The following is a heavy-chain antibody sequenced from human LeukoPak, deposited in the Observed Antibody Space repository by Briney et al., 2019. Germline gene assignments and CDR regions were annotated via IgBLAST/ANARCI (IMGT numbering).Heavy chain of an antibody. CDR3: AKEGNYDFWSGYPPRYYMGV. J-gene: IGHJ6*03. V-gene: IGHV3-30*02. CDR2: IRYDGSNK. CDR1: GFTFSSYD. Sequence: PGGSQRLSCAASGFTFSSYDMHWVRQAPGKGLEWVAFIRYDGSNKYYADSVKGRFTISRDNSKNTLYLQMNSLRAEDTAVYYCAKEGNYDFWSGYPPRYYMGVWGKGTTVTVSS. D-gene: IGHD3-3*01.